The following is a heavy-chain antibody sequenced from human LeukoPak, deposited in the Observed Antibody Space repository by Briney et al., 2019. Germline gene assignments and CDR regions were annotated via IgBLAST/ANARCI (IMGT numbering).Heavy chain of an antibody. D-gene: IGHD5-24*01. CDR2: IDSDGSST. CDR3: ARGLGDGYNN. CDR1: GFTFSSNW. Sequence: TGGSLRLSCVASGFTFSSNWMHWVRQAPGKGLVWISGIDSDGSSTTYADSVKGRFTISRDNAKNTLHLQMNSLRAEDTAVYFCARGLGDGYNNWGQGTLVTASS. J-gene: IGHJ4*02. V-gene: IGHV3-74*03.